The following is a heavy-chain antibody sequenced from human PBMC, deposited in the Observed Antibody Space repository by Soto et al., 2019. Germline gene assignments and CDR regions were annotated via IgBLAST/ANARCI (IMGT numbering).Heavy chain of an antibody. D-gene: IGHD1-26*01. CDR3: AEENKGDHYKGRAV. V-gene: IGHV4-59*01. CDR1: GGSINYSY. CDR2: ISYTGSA. J-gene: IGHJ6*04. Sequence: SETLSLTCTVSGGSINYSYWTWIRQPPGKGLEWIGYISYTGSANYNASLKSRLTISVDTSKNQFSLKLSSVTAADTALYYCAEENKGDHYKGRAVWGKGTTVPVS.